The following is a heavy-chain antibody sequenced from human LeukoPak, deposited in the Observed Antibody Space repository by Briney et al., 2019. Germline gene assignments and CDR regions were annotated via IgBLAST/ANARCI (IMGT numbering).Heavy chain of an antibody. V-gene: IGHV4-30-4*08. CDR3: ARVQLGMDAFDI. CDR2: IYYSGST. CDR1: GGSISSGDYY. D-gene: IGHD7-27*01. Sequence: SETLSLTCTVSGGSISSGDYYRSWIRQPPGKGLEWIGYIYYSGSTYYNPSLKSRVTISVDTSKNQFSLKLSSVTAADTAVYYCARVQLGMDAFDIWGQGTMVTVSS. J-gene: IGHJ3*02.